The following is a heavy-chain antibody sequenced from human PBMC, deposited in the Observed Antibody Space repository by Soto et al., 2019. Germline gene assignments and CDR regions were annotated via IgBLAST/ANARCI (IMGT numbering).Heavy chain of an antibody. J-gene: IGHJ4*02. D-gene: IGHD1-26*01. Sequence: EVQLLESGGGLVQPGGSLRLSCAASGFTFSSYAMSWVRQAPGKGLEWVSAISGGGGSTYYADSVKGRFTISRDNSKNTLYLQMNSRRAEDTAVYYCAKDGRRWDLPADYWGQGALVTFSS. V-gene: IGHV3-23*01. CDR2: ISGGGGST. CDR3: AKDGRRWDLPADY. CDR1: GFTFSSYA.